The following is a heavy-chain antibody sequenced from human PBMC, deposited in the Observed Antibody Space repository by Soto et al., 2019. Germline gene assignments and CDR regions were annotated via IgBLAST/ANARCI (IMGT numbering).Heavy chain of an antibody. V-gene: IGHV1-69*13. D-gene: IGHD3-10*01. CDR3: ARDLPDGGSGSYDV. Sequence: ASVKVSCKASGGTFSSYAISWVRQAPGQGLEWMGGIIPIFGTANYAQKFQGRVTITADESTSTAYMELSSLRSEDTAVYYCARDLPDGGSGSYDVWGQGTTVTVSS. CDR1: GGTFSSYA. CDR2: IIPIFGTA. J-gene: IGHJ6*02.